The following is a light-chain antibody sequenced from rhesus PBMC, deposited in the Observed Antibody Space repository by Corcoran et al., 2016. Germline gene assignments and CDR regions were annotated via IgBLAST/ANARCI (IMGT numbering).Light chain of an antibody. V-gene: IGLV2-32*02. CDR1: ISDIGTYDY. J-gene: IGLJ1*01. Sequence: QAALTQPRSVSGYPGQAVTISCTRTISDIGTYDYVSWYQQHPGTAPKLMISEVTKRASGVYDRFSGSKSGNTASLSISGLQAEDGSHYYCSSYAGNNIYIFGGGTRLTVL. CDR3: SSYAGNNIYI. CDR2: EVT.